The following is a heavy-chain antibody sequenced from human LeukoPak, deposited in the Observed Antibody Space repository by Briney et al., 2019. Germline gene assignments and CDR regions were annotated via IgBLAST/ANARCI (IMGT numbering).Heavy chain of an antibody. V-gene: IGHV6-1*01. CDR3: ARDRHAYYGSGSYSSVWFDP. Sequence: KTSQTLSLTCAISGDSVSSNSAAWNWIRQSPSRGLEWLGRTYYRSKWYNDYAVSVKSRITINPDTSKNQFSLKLSSVTAADTAVYYCARDRHAYYGSGSYSSVWFDPWGQGTLVTVSS. D-gene: IGHD3-10*01. J-gene: IGHJ5*02. CDR1: GDSVSSNSAA. CDR2: TYYRSKWYN.